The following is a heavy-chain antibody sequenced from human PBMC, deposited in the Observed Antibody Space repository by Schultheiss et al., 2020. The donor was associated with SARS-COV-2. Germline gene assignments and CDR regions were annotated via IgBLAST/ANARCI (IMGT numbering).Heavy chain of an antibody. V-gene: IGHV4-34*01. J-gene: IGHJ6*02. CDR1: GGSFSGYY. CDR2: INHSGST. Sequence: SQTLSLTCAVYGGSFSGYYWGWIRQPPGKGLEWIGEINHSGSTYYNPSLKSRVTISVDTSKNQFSLKLSSVTAADTAVYYCARDSGTTGYYYYGMDVWGQGTTVTVSS. D-gene: IGHD1-26*01. CDR3: ARDSGTTGYYYYGMDV.